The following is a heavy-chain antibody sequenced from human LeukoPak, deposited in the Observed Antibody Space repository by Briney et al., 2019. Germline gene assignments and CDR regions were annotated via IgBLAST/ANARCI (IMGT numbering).Heavy chain of an antibody. J-gene: IGHJ4*02. D-gene: IGHD1-1*01. Sequence: SETLSLTCTVSGGSISSSSYYWGWIRQPPGKGLEWIGEINRSGSTNYNPSLKSRVTISVDTSKNQFSLKVSSVTAADTAVYYCARGPWELDYWGQGTLVTVSS. CDR2: INRSGST. CDR3: ARGPWELDY. CDR1: GGSISSSSYY. V-gene: IGHV4-39*07.